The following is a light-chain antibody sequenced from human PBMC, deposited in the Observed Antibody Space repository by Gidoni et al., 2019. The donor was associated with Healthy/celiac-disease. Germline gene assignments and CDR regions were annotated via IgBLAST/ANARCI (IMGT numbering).Light chain of an antibody. CDR1: QSISSY. CDR3: QQSYSTMYT. J-gene: IGKJ2*01. V-gene: IGKV1-39*01. Sequence: DIQTTMSLPSLSASVGDRVTITCRASQSISSYLNWYQQKPGQAPKLLLYAASSLQSGVPSRFSGSGSGTDFTLTISSLQPEDFATYYCQQSYSTMYTCGQGTKLEIK. CDR2: AAS.